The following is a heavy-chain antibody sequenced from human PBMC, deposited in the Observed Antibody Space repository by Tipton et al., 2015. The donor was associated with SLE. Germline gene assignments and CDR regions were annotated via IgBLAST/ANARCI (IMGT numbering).Heavy chain of an antibody. D-gene: IGHD3-22*01. CDR1: GGSISSSSYY. CDR3: ARTDAYYDRSGYYYRRALAV. V-gene: IGHV4-61*05. J-gene: IGHJ3*01. Sequence: TLSLTCAVSGGSISSSSYYWSWIRQPPGKGLELIGYIYYRGSPSYNPSLRSRVTISVYTSKNQSSLKLSSVTSADTAVYYCARTDAYYDRSGYYYRRALAVWGQGTKLVVSS. CDR2: IYYRGSP.